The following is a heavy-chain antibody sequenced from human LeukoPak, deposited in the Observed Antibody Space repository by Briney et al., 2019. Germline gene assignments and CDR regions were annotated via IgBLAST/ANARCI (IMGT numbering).Heavy chain of an antibody. CDR2: FDPEDGET. J-gene: IGHJ5*02. CDR1: GYTLTELS. CDR3: VRFAAGPDPYYP. V-gene: IGHV1-24*01. Sequence: VASVTVSSRVSGYTLTELSMHWVRHAPGKGIEWMGGFDPEDGETIYAQKFQGRVAMTEDASTDTAYMDLNNLRSEDTAVYYCVRFAAGPDPYYPWGQGTLVTVSS. D-gene: IGHD6-25*01.